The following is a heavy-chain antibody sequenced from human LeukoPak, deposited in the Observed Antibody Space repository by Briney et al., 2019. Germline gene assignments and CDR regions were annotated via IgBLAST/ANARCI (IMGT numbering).Heavy chain of an antibody. Sequence: GGSLRLSCAASGFTFSSYAMHWVRQAPGKGLEWVAVISYDGSNKYYADSVRGRFTISRDNSKNTLYLQMNSLRAEDTAVYYCARDHSSNRFDYWGQGTLVTVSS. CDR3: ARDHSSNRFDY. V-gene: IGHV3-30*04. CDR1: GFTFSSYA. J-gene: IGHJ4*02. D-gene: IGHD6-13*01. CDR2: ISYDGSNK.